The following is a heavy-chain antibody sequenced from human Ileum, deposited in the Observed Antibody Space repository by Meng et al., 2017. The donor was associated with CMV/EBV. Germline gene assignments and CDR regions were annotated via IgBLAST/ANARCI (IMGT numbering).Heavy chain of an antibody. Sequence: QKQLQQSGPGLVKPSQNLSLTCDSSGDSVSTNNVAWNWIRQSPLRGLEWLGRTAYRSKWDYEYSVSVKSRITISPDTSKNQFSLQLRSVTPEDTAVYYCARESELLRFDHWGQGTLVTVSS. CDR2: TAYRSKWDY. V-gene: IGHV6-1*01. CDR1: GDSVSTNNVA. J-gene: IGHJ4*02. CDR3: ARESELLRFDH. D-gene: IGHD6-6*01.